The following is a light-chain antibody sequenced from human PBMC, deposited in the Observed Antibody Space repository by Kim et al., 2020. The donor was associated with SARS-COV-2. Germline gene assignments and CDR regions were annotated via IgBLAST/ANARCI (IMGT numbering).Light chain of an antibody. CDR3: KSRDSSGNVV. Sequence: SSELTQDPAVSVALGQTVSITCQGDSLRRYYATWYQQKPGQAPLLVIYGKNNRPSGIPDRFSGSSSGNTASLTITGAQAEEEADYYCKSRDSSGNVVFGGGTKLTVL. V-gene: IGLV3-19*01. J-gene: IGLJ2*01. CDR1: SLRRYY. CDR2: GKN.